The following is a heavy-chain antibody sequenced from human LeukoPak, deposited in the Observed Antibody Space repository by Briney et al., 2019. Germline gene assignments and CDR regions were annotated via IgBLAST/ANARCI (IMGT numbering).Heavy chain of an antibody. V-gene: IGHV3-30*18. CDR3: AKEDCSGGSCYSYYFDY. D-gene: IGHD2-15*01. CDR2: ISDDGERK. J-gene: IGHJ4*02. Sequence: GGSLRFSCVASGFTFSNYYMHWVRQAPGKGLEWVAIISDDGERKFYADSVRGRITISRDKSKNTLFLQMNSLRADDTAVYYCAKEDCSGGSCYSYYFDYWGQGTLVTVSS. CDR1: GFTFSNYY.